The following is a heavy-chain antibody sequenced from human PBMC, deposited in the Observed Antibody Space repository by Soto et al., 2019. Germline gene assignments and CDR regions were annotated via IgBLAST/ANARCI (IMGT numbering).Heavy chain of an antibody. CDR3: ARGPVVATKGPIDY. D-gene: IGHD5-12*01. V-gene: IGHV4-34*01. CDR1: GGSFSGYY. CDR2: INHSGST. J-gene: IGHJ4*02. Sequence: SETLSLTCAVYGGSFSGYYWSWIRQPPGKGLEWIGEINHSGSTNYNPSLKSRVTISVDTSKNQFSLKLSSVTAADTAVYYCARGPVVATKGPIDYWGQGTMVTVSS.